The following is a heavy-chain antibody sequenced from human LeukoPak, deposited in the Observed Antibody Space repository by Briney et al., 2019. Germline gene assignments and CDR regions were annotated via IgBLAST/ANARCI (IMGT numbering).Heavy chain of an antibody. D-gene: IGHD1-26*01. J-gene: IGHJ3*02. CDR2: INHSGST. V-gene: IGHV4-34*01. CDR3: AREIGIVGATSGAFDI. Sequence: SETLSLTCAVYGGSFSGYYWSWIRQPPGKGLEWIGEINHSGSTNYNPSLKSRVTISVDTSKNQFSLKLSSVTAADTAVYYCAREIGIVGATSGAFDIWGQGTMVTASS. CDR1: GGSFSGYY.